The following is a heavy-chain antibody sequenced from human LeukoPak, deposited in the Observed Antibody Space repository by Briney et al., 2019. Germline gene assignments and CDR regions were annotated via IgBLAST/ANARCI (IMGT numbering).Heavy chain of an antibody. J-gene: IGHJ4*02. Sequence: ASVKVSCKASGGTFTSYDINWVRQATGQGLEWMGWMNPNSGNTGYAQRFQGRVSITRNTTISTAYMELSSLRSEDTAVFYCARGTAVSGTSDYFDSWGQGTLVTVSS. CDR3: ARGTAVSGTSDYFDS. V-gene: IGHV1-8*03. D-gene: IGHD6-19*01. CDR2: MNPNSGNT. CDR1: GGTFTSYD.